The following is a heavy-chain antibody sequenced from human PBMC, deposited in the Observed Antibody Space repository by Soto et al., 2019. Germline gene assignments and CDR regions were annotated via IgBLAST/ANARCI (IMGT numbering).Heavy chain of an antibody. Sequence: EVQLLESGGGLVQPGGSLRLSCAASGFAFSNFDMGWVRQAPGKGLEWVSTITSGGTTYSADSVRGRLTLSRDNSRNTLSLQTNRLRADDTALYYCVSRSGTTPHYWGQGTLVTVSS. CDR3: VSRSGTTPHY. V-gene: IGHV3-23*01. D-gene: IGHD6-6*01. CDR2: ITSGGTT. J-gene: IGHJ4*02. CDR1: GFAFSNFD.